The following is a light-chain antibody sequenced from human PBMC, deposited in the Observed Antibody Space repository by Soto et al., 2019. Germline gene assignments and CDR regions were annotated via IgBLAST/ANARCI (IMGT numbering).Light chain of an antibody. V-gene: IGKV3-20*01. CDR3: QQSYSPPLI. Sequence: EIVLTQSPGPLSLSPGERATLSCRASQSISSSYLAWYQQKRGQTPRLLIYGASSRATGIPDRFSGSGSGTDFTLTISRLEPEDFATYYCQQSYSPPLIFGGGTKVEIK. CDR2: GAS. CDR1: QSISSSY. J-gene: IGKJ4*01.